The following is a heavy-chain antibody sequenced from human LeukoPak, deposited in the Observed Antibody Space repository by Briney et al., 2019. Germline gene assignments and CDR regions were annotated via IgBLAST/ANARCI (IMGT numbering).Heavy chain of an antibody. D-gene: IGHD4-17*01. CDR2: INTDGSSN. J-gene: IGHJ4*02. CDR3: ARGATVTYYFDH. Sequence: GGSLRLSCAASGFTFSNYYMHWVRQAPGEGLVWISGINTDGSSNYYGDSVKGRFTISRDNARSSLFLQMSNLRVEDTAVYFCARGATVTYYFDHWGQGALVAVSS. V-gene: IGHV3-74*01. CDR1: GFTFSNYY.